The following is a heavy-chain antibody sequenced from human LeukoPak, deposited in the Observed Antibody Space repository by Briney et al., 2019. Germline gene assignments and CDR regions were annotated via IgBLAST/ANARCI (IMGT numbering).Heavy chain of an antibody. CDR3: AKPTLGDVIDAFDI. D-gene: IGHD3-10*01. CDR2: ISVSGNT. J-gene: IGHJ3*02. V-gene: IGHV3-23*01. CDR1: GFTLSSYA. Sequence: GGSLRLSCAASGFTLSSYAMSWVRQGPGKGLEWVSAISVSGNTYHADSVKGRFTISRDSSKNTLYLQMNSLRAGDAAVYYCAKPTLGDVIDAFDIWGQGTMVTVSS.